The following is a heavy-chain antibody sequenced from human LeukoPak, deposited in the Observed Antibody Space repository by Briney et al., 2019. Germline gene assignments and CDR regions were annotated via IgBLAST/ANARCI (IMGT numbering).Heavy chain of an antibody. CDR1: GFTFNDYY. J-gene: IGHJ4*02. D-gene: IGHD2-2*02. CDR2: IEKDGGVK. V-gene: IGHV3-7*01. Sequence: GGSLRLSCATSGFTFNDYYMSWVRQAPGKGLEWVAKIEKDGGVKVYVDSVKGRFAISRDNAKNSLYLQMNSLRAEDTAVYYCARDRRGYCSSTSCYTGIRNWGQGTLVTVSS. CDR3: ARDRRGYCSSTSCYTGIRN.